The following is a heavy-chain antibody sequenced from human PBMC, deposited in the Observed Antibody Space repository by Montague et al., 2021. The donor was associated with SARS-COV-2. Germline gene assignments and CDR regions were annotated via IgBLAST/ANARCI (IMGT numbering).Heavy chain of an antibody. CDR2: IYNSGPT. D-gene: IGHD3-16*01. Sequence: TLSLTCRVSGASIDTGNHYWTWIRQSAGQGLEWNGNIYNSGPTNYNPSLKSRVTISLDRAKNHFSLLLSSVTAADTATYYCERDSVSYGLDVWGQGTTVTVSS. J-gene: IGHJ6*02. CDR3: ERDSVSYGLDV. CDR1: GASIDTGNHY. V-gene: IGHV4-61*09.